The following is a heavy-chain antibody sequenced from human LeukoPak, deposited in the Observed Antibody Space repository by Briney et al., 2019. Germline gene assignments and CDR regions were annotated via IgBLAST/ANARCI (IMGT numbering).Heavy chain of an antibody. D-gene: IGHD3-3*02. Sequence: SEALSLTCIVSGGSMNNYYWTWIRHPPGKGLEWIAYIHYTGITNYNPFPRSRVTISLEASKSQFSLKLNSVTAADTAFYYCARILEGSGAAFDIWGQGTMVTVSS. J-gene: IGHJ3*02. V-gene: IGHV4-59*01. CDR3: ARILEGSGAAFDI. CDR2: IHYTGIT. CDR1: GGSMNNYY.